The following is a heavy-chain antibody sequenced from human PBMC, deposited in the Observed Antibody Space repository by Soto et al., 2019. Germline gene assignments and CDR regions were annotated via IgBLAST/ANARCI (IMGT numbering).Heavy chain of an antibody. J-gene: IGHJ6*02. Sequence: GASVKVSCKASGYTFTSYGISWVRQAPGQGLEWMGWISAYNGNTNYAQKLQGRVTMTTDTSTSTAYMELRSLRSDDTAVYYCARSIDSSSVFYYYYGMDVWGQGTTVTVSS. CDR1: GYTFTSYG. V-gene: IGHV1-18*04. D-gene: IGHD6-6*01. CDR3: ARSIDSSSVFYYYYGMDV. CDR2: ISAYNGNT.